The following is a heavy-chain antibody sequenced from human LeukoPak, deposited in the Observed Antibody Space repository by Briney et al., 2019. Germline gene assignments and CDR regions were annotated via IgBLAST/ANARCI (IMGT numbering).Heavy chain of an antibody. CDR2: ISGDGAGT. CDR3: AKKGLTMGGNDWFDP. Sequence: PGGSLRFSCAASGFTFSSYVMTWVRQTPGKGLEWVSRISGDGAGTYYADSVKGRFTISRDNSKNTLYLQMNSLRAEDTAVYYCAKKGLTMGGNDWFDPWGQGTLVTISS. V-gene: IGHV3-23*01. CDR1: GFTFSSYV. J-gene: IGHJ5*02. D-gene: IGHD4-23*01.